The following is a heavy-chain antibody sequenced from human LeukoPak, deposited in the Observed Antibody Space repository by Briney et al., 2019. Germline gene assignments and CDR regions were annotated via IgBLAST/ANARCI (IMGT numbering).Heavy chain of an antibody. V-gene: IGHV3-30*02. CDR2: IRYDGSNK. J-gene: IGHJ4*02. D-gene: IGHD1-1*01. CDR1: GFTFSSYG. Sequence: GGSLRLSCAASGFTFSSYGMHWVRQAPGKGLEWVAFIRYDGSNKYYADSVKGRFTISRDNSKNTLYLQMNSLRAEDTAVYYCAREAPPTGTTYPDYWGQGTLVTVSS. CDR3: AREAPPTGTTYPDY.